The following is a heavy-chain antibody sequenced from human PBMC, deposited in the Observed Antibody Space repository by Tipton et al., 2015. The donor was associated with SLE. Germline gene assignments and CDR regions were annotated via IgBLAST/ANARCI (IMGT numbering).Heavy chain of an antibody. J-gene: IGHJ4*02. Sequence: LRLSCAVSGYSISSGYYWGWIRQPPGKGLEWIGSIYHSGSTYYNPSLKSRVTISVDTSKNQFSLKLSFVTAADTAVYYCARLLYYYDSSGYLDYWGQGTLVTVSS. CDR2: IYHSGST. V-gene: IGHV4-38-2*01. CDR3: ARLLYYYDSSGYLDY. D-gene: IGHD3-22*01. CDR1: GYSISSGYY.